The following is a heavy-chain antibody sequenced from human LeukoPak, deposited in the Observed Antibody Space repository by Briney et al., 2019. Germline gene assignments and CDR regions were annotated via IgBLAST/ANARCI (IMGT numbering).Heavy chain of an antibody. V-gene: IGHV3-21*01. CDR1: GFTFSSYS. D-gene: IGHD1-26*01. CDR3: ARGNSTAVFRGIVGAMPQAFDI. Sequence: GGSLRLSCAASGFTFSSYSMNWVRQAPGQGLEWVSSISSSSSYIYYADSVKGRFTISRDNAKNSLYLQMNSLRAEDTAVYYCARGNSTAVFRGIVGAMPQAFDIWGQGTMVTVSS. CDR2: ISSSSSYI. J-gene: IGHJ3*02.